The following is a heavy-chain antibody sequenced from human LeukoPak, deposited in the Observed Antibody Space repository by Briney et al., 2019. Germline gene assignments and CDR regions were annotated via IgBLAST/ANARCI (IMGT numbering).Heavy chain of an antibody. CDR2: ISYDGSNK. J-gene: IGHJ4*02. Sequence: GGSLRLSCAASGFTFSSYAMHWVRQAPGKGLEWVAVISYDGSNKYYADSVKGRFTISRDNSKNTLYLQMNSLRAEDTAVYYCARGKTYYYDSSGQGPLYYFVYWGQGTLVTVSS. CDR1: GFTFSSYA. D-gene: IGHD3-22*01. CDR3: ARGKTYYYDSSGQGPLYYFVY. V-gene: IGHV3-30*04.